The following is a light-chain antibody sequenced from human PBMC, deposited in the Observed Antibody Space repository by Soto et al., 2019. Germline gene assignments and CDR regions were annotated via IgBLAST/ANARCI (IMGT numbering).Light chain of an antibody. V-gene: IGLV2-14*01. CDR2: EVS. J-gene: IGLJ1*01. CDR1: SSDVGGYNY. CDR3: SSFTSAYTFV. Sequence: QSALTQPASVSGSAGQSIAISCTGTSSDVGGYNYVSWYQQHPGKAPKLLLSEVSKRPSGVSDRFSGSKSGNPASLTISGLQTQDEADYYCSSFTSAYTFVFGTGTKVTVL.